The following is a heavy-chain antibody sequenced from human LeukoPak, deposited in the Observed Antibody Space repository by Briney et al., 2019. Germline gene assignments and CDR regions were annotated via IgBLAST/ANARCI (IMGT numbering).Heavy chain of an antibody. CDR3: ARELGYCSSTSCYSQGWFDP. J-gene: IGHJ5*02. CDR1: GGSISSTSYY. D-gene: IGHD2-2*01. V-gene: IGHV4-39*07. CDR2: IYYSGST. Sequence: SETLSLTCTVSGGSISSTSYYWAWIRQPPGKGLEWIGSIYYSGSTYNIPSLKSRVTISVDRSKNQFSLRLRSVTAADTAVYYCARELGYCSSTSCYSQGWFDPWGQGTLVTVSS.